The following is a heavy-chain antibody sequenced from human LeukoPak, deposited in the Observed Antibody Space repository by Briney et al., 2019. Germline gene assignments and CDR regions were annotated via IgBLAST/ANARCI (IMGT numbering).Heavy chain of an antibody. J-gene: IGHJ6*03. D-gene: IGHD2-15*01. CDR3: ARHVGYCSGGSCYYYYYYMDV. V-gene: IGHV4-59*01. CDR1: GGSISSYY. Sequence: PSETLSLTCTVSGGSISSYYWSWIRQPPGKGLEWIGYIYYSGSTNYNPSLKSRVTISVDTSKNQFSLKLSSVTAADTAVYYCARHVGYCSGGSCYYYYYYMDVWGKGTTVTVSS. CDR2: IYYSGST.